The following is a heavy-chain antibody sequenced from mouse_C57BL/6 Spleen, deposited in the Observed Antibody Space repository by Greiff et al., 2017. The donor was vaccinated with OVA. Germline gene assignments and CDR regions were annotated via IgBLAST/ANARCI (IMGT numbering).Heavy chain of an antibody. D-gene: IGHD1-1*01. V-gene: IGHV1-72*01. CDR2: IDPNSGGT. Sequence: VQLQQPGAELVKPGASVKLSCKASGYTFTSYWMHWVKQRPGRGLEWLGRIDPNSGGTKYNEKFKSKATLTVDKPSSTAYMQLSSLTSEDSAVYYCARAWITTVVEGDWYFDVWGTGTTVTVSS. J-gene: IGHJ1*03. CDR3: ARAWITTVVEGDWYFDV. CDR1: GYTFTSYW.